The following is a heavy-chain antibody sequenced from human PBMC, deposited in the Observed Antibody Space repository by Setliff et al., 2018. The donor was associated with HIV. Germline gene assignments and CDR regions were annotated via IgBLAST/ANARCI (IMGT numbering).Heavy chain of an antibody. CDR3: ARVREGFLPYDAFEI. V-gene: IGHV4-34*01. CDR1: GGSLRDYY. Sequence: KTSETLSLTCAVYGGSLRDYYWSWIRQPPGKGLEWLGEIHSSGNTNYSPSLKGRVTISVDTPKNQYSLNLKSVTAADTAVYYCARVREGFLPYDAFEIWGQGTMVTVSS. D-gene: IGHD3-3*01. CDR2: IHSSGNT. J-gene: IGHJ3*02.